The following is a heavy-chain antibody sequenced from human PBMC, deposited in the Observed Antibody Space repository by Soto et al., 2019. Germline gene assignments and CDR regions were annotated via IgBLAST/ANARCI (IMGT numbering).Heavy chain of an antibody. CDR1: GYTFTSYG. Sequence: ASVKVSCKASGYTFTSYGISWVRQAPGQGLEWMGWISACNGNTNYAQKLQGRVTMTTDTSTSTAYMELRSLRSDDTAVYYCARRCGSYFNFWFDPWGQGTLVTVPS. CDR3: ARRCGSYFNFWFDP. CDR2: ISACNGNT. D-gene: IGHD1-26*01. V-gene: IGHV1-18*01. J-gene: IGHJ5*02.